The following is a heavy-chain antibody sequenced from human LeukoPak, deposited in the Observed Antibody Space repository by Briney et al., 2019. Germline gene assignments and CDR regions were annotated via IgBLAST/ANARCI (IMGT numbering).Heavy chain of an antibody. V-gene: IGHV4-39*07. Sequence: SETLSLTCTVSGGSLISSSYYWGWIPQPPGKGLEWIGSIFYTGSTYYNPSLKSRVTLSVDTSKNQFSLQLTSVTAADTAVYYCVATNDYGDYRDYWGQGTLVTVSS. CDR1: GGSLISSSYY. CDR2: IFYTGST. CDR3: VATNDYGDYRDY. D-gene: IGHD4-17*01. J-gene: IGHJ4*02.